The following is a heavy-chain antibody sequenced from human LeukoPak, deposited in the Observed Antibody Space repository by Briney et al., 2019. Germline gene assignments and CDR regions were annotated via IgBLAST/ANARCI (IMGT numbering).Heavy chain of an antibody. CDR3: ATQYCTNGVCYYNWFDP. D-gene: IGHD2-8*01. CDR1: GYTFTGYY. J-gene: IGHJ5*02. V-gene: IGHV1-2*06. Sequence: ASVKVSCKASGYTFTGYYIHWVRQAPGQGLEWLGRINPNSGGTNYAQKFLGRVTMTRDTSINTAYMELSSLRSDDTAVYYCATQYCTNGVCYYNWFDPWGQGTLVTVSS. CDR2: INPNSGGT.